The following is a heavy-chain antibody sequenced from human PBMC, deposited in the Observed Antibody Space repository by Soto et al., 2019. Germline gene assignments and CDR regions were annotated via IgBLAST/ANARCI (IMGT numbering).Heavy chain of an antibody. V-gene: IGHV1-3*01. J-gene: IGHJ4*02. D-gene: IGHD6-6*01. CDR1: GYTFTSYA. Sequence: ASAKVSCKASGYTFTSYAMHGVRQAPGQRLEWMGWINAGNGNTKYSQKFQGRVTITRDTSASTAYMELSSLRSEDTAVYYCARVEFSRGGYRRGGFDNWGRGTLVTVSA. CDR3: ARVEFSRGGYRRGGFDN. CDR2: INAGNGNT.